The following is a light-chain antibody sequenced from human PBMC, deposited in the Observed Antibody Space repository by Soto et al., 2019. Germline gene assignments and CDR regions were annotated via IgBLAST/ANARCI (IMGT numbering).Light chain of an antibody. J-gene: IGLJ1*01. Sequence: QSVLTQPASVSGSPGQSITIACTGTSSDVGGYKYVSWYQQHPGKAPKLMIYEVSNRPSGVSNRFSGSKSGNTASLTISGLQAEDEADYYCSSYSSSTTLVFGTANKVTV. V-gene: IGLV2-14*01. CDR3: SSYSSSTTLV. CDR2: EVS. CDR1: SSDVGGYKY.